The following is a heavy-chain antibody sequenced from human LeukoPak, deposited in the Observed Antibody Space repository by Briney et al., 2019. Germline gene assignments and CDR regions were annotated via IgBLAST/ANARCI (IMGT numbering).Heavy chain of an antibody. CDR2: ISGSGGST. V-gene: IGHV3-23*01. CDR1: GFTFSSYG. CDR3: AKDPSESSYYGSGSYYIY. Sequence: GGSLRLSCAASGFTFSSYGMSWVRQAPGKGLEWVSAISGSGGSTYYADSVKGRFTISRDNSKNTLYLQMNSLRAEDTAVYYCAKDPSESSYYGSGSYYIYWGQGTLVTVSS. J-gene: IGHJ4*02. D-gene: IGHD3-10*01.